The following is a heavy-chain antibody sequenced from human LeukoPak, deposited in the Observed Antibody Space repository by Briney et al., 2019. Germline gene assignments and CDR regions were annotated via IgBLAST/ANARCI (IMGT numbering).Heavy chain of an antibody. D-gene: IGHD3-10*01. Sequence: ASVKVSCKASGGTFSSYAISWVRQAPGQGLEWMGGIIPIFGTANYAQKFQGRVTITTDESTSTAYMELSSLRSEDTAVYYCARSGYYGSGSYKGYFDYWGQGTLVTVSS. CDR3: ARSGYYGSGSYKGYFDY. V-gene: IGHV1-69*05. CDR2: IIPIFGTA. CDR1: GGTFSSYA. J-gene: IGHJ4*02.